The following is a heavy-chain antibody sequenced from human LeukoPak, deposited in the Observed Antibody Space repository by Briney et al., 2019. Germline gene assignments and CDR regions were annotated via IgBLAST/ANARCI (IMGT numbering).Heavy chain of an antibody. J-gene: IGHJ4*02. CDR3: ATCSGGSCHSPDH. D-gene: IGHD2-15*01. CDR2: IHPNTAGT. Sequence: ASVKVSCKASGYTFTAYYIHWVRQAPGQGLEWMGWIHPNTAGTNYAQNAQKFQGRITMTRDTSISTAYMGLSRLRSDDTAVYYCATCSGGSCHSPDHWGQGTLVTVSS. CDR1: GYTFTAYY. V-gene: IGHV1-2*02.